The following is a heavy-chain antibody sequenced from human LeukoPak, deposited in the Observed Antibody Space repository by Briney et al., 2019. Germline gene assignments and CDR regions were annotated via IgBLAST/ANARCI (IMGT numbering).Heavy chain of an antibody. V-gene: IGHV4-59*12. Sequence: PSETLSLTCTVSGGSISSYYWSWIRQPPGKGLEWIGYIYYSGSTNYNPSLKSRVTISVDTSKNQFSLKLSSVTAADTAVYYCARAGYSSSWTAYWYFDLWGRGTLVTVSS. CDR3: ARAGYSSSWTAYWYFDL. CDR2: IYYSGST. D-gene: IGHD6-13*01. CDR1: GGSISSYY. J-gene: IGHJ2*01.